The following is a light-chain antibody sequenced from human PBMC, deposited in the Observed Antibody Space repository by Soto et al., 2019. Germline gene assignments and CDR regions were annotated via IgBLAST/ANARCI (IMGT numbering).Light chain of an antibody. J-gene: IGKJ1*01. CDR2: DAS. CDR3: QQYNVYSPGT. CDR1: QRISNW. Sequence: DIPMTHSPSTLAASVVDIVSISFRSSQRISNWLAWYQQKPGKAPNLLIYDASSLQSGVPSRFSGSGSGTEFTLTISSLQPDDFAIYYCQQYNVYSPGTFGQGTKVDIK. V-gene: IGKV1-5*01.